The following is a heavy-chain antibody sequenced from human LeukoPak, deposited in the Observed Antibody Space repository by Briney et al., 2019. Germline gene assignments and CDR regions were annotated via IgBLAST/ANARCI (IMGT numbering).Heavy chain of an antibody. V-gene: IGHV4-38-2*02. CDR1: GYSISSGYY. Sequence: SETLSLTCAVSGYSISSGYYWGWIRQPPGQGLEWIGSIYHSGSTYYNPSLKSRVTISVDTSKNQFSLKLSSVTAADTAVYYCARESPGGYDDDYWGQGTLVTVSS. D-gene: IGHD5-12*01. J-gene: IGHJ4*02. CDR3: ARESPGGYDDDY. CDR2: IYHSGST.